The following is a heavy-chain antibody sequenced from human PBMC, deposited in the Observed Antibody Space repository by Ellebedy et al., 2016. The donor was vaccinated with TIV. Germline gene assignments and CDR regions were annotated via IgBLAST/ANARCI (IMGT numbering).Heavy chain of an antibody. Sequence: MPSETLSLTCTVSGGSIDSNYWSWIRQPPGKGLEWSGYIHYSGSISYNPSLRSRVTISLERPKNRFSLMLSSVTAADTAVYYCARGVGQYCSGGSCNRHYYYYGMDVWGHGTTVTVS. V-gene: IGHV4-59*01. CDR1: GGSIDSNY. CDR2: IHYSGSI. D-gene: IGHD2-15*01. J-gene: IGHJ6*02. CDR3: ARGVGQYCSGGSCNRHYYYYGMDV.